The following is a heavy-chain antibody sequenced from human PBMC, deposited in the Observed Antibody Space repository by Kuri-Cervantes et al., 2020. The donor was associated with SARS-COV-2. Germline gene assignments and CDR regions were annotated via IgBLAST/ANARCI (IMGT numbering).Heavy chain of an antibody. Sequence: GGSLRLSCAASGFTFSSYGMHWVRQAPGKGLEWVAFIRYDGSNKYYADSVKGRFTISRDNSKNTLYLQMNSLRAEDTAVYYCARDGVGGYCSGGSCYEDDAFDIWGQGTMVTVSS. CDR3: ARDGVGGYCSGGSCYEDDAFDI. CDR2: IRYDGSNK. D-gene: IGHD2-15*01. V-gene: IGHV3-30*02. CDR1: GFTFSSYG. J-gene: IGHJ3*02.